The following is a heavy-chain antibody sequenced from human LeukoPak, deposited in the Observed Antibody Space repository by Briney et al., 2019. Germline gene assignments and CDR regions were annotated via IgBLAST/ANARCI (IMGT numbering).Heavy chain of an antibody. CDR2: INHSGST. D-gene: IGHD3-10*01. CDR3: ARALQVGRWFGGNWFDP. V-gene: IGHV4-34*01. CDR1: GGSFSGYY. J-gene: IGHJ5*02. Sequence: PSETLSLTCAVYGGSFSGYYWSWIRQPPGKGLEWTGEINHSGSTNYNPSLKSRVTISVDTSKNQFSLKLSSVTAADTAVYYCARALQVGRWFGGNWFDPWGQGTLVTVSS.